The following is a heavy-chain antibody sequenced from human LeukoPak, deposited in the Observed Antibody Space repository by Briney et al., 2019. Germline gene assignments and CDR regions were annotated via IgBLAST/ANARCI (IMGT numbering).Heavy chain of an antibody. CDR1: GGSISSGGYS. J-gene: IGHJ3*02. D-gene: IGHD6-13*01. CDR3: ARHQRSSSWYNAEAFDI. V-gene: IGHV4-30-2*03. Sequence: MASETLSLTCAVSGGSISSGGYSWSWIRQPPGKGLEWIGYIYHSGSTYYNPSLESRVTVSVDTSKKQFSLKLSSVTAADTAVYYCARHQRSSSWYNAEAFDIWGQGTMVTVSS. CDR2: IYHSGST.